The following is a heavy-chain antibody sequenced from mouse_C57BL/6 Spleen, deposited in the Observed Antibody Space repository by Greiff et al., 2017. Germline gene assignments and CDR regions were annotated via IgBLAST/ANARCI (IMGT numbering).Heavy chain of an antibody. Sequence: EVQGVESGGGLVQPGGSMKLSCVASGFTFSNYWMNWVRQSPEKGLEWVAQIRLKSDNYATHYAESVKGRFTISRDDSKSSVYLQMNNLRAEDTGIYYCTGEGDFDYWGQGTTLTVSS. CDR3: TGEGDFDY. J-gene: IGHJ2*01. CDR1: GFTFSNYW. V-gene: IGHV6-3*01. CDR2: IRLKSDNYAT.